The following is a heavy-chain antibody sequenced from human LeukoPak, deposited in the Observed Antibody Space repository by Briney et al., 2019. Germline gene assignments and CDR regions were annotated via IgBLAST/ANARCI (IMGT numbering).Heavy chain of an antibody. CDR1: GGSISSYY. Sequence: SETLSLTCTVSGGSISSYYWSWIRQPPGKGLEWIGEINHSGSTNYNPSLKSRVTISVDTSKNQFSLKLSSVTAADTAVYYCARRTSWQWLVRLWFDPWGQGTLVTVSS. J-gene: IGHJ5*02. CDR2: INHSGST. D-gene: IGHD6-19*01. CDR3: ARRTSWQWLVRLWFDP. V-gene: IGHV4-34*01.